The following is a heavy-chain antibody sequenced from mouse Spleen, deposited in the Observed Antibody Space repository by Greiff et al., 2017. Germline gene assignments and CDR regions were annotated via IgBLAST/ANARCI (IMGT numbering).Heavy chain of an antibody. Sequence: VQLQQSGPELVKPGASVKISCKASGYSFTGYFMNWVMQSHGKSLEWIGRINPYNGTTSYNQKFKGKATLTVDQSSSTAYMQLNSLTSEDSAVYYCASVKRKLTGTEFAYWGQGTLVTVSA. CDR1: GYSFTGYF. CDR3: ASVKRKLTGTEFAY. V-gene: IGHV1-39*01. D-gene: IGHD4-1*01. CDR2: INPYNGTT. J-gene: IGHJ3*01.